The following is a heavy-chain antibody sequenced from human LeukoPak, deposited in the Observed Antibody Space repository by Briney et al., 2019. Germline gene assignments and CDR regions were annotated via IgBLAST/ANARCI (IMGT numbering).Heavy chain of an antibody. V-gene: IGHV3-9*03. CDR1: GFTFDDYA. CDR3: AKDAGMVLYCSSTSCYFDY. D-gene: IGHD2-2*01. CDR2: ISWNSGSI. Sequence: SGGSLRLSCAASGFTFDDYAMHWVRQAPGKGLEWVSGISWNSGSIGYADSVKGRFTISRDNAKNSPYLQMNSLRAEDMALYYCAKDAGMVLYCSSTSCYFDYWGQGTLVTVSS. J-gene: IGHJ4*02.